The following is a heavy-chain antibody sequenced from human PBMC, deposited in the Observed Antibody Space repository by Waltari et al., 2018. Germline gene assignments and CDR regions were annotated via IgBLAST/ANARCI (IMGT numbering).Heavy chain of an antibody. CDR1: GFTVSSNY. CDR2: IYSGGST. Sequence: EVQLVETGGGLIQPGGSLRLSCAASGFTVSSNYMSWVRQAPGNGLELVAVIYSGGSTYDADAVKGRFTISRDNSKNTLYLQMNSLRAEDTAVYYCARVRSSGSSWYFDYWGQGTLVTVSS. D-gene: IGHD6-13*01. CDR3: ARVRSSGSSWYFDY. J-gene: IGHJ4*02. V-gene: IGHV3-53*02.